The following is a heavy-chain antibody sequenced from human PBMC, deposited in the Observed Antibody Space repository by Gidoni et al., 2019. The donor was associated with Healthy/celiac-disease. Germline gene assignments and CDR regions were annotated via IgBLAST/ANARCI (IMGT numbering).Heavy chain of an antibody. J-gene: IGHJ6*02. CDR2: ISGSGGST. Sequence: DVQLLESGGGLVQPGGSLSLSCSASVFTFSSYAMSWVRQAPGKGLEWVSAISGSGGSTYYADSVKGRFTISRDNSKNTLYLQMNSLRAEDTAVYYCATPPDFFYGMDVWGQGTTVTVSS. CDR3: ATPPDFFYGMDV. V-gene: IGHV3-23*01. CDR1: VFTFSSYA.